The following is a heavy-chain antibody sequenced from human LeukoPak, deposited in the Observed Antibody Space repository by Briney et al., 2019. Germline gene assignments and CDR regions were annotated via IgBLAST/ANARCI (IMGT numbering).Heavy chain of an antibody. CDR3: ARRKEVQTTFDC. CDR1: GFIFSNYY. Sequence: PGGSLRLSCAGSGFIFSNYYMGWVRQAPGKGLEWVANIQEDGSATYYVDSVKGRFTISRDNAKNSLDLQMNSLRAEDTAVYFCARRKEVQTTFDCWGQGTLVTVSS. D-gene: IGHD1-14*01. CDR2: IQEDGSAT. J-gene: IGHJ4*02. V-gene: IGHV3-7*01.